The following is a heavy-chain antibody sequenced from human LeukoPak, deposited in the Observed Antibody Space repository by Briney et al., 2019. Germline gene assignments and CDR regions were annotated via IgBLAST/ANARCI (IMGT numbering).Heavy chain of an antibody. CDR2: MNPNSGNT. D-gene: IGHD5-12*01. J-gene: IGHJ4*02. CDR1: GYTFTSYD. Sequence: ASVKVSCKASGYTFTSYDINWVRQATGQGLEWMGWMNPNSGNTGYAQKFQGKVTMTRNTSISTAYMELSSLRSEDTAVYYCARGGLRFICSDHWGQGTLVTVSS. CDR3: ARGGLRFICSDH. V-gene: IGHV1-8*01.